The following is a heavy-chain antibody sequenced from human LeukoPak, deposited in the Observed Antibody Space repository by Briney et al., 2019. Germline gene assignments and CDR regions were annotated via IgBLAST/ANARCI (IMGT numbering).Heavy chain of an antibody. CDR3: ARDCSSSSCYWVFDY. J-gene: IGHJ4*02. CDR1: GFTFSSYW. Sequence: GGSLRLSCAASGFTFSSYWMSWVRQAPGRGLQWVANIKQDGSEKYYVDSVKGRFTISRDYVKNSLYLQMNSLRAEDTAVYYCARDCSSSSCYWVFDYWGQGTPVTVSS. CDR2: IKQDGSEK. V-gene: IGHV3-7*01. D-gene: IGHD2-2*01.